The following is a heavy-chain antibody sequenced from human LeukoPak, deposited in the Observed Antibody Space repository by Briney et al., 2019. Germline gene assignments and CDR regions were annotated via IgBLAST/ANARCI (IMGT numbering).Heavy chain of an antibody. Sequence: GGSLRLSCAASGFTFSSYGMHWVRQAPGKGLEWVSSINGRGGSTYYADSVKGRFTISRDNSKNTLYLQMNSLRAEDTAIYYCANPPTVTSFHYWGQGTLVTVSS. CDR1: GFTFSSYG. CDR2: INGRGGST. J-gene: IGHJ4*02. CDR3: ANPPTVTSFHY. D-gene: IGHD4-11*01. V-gene: IGHV3-23*01.